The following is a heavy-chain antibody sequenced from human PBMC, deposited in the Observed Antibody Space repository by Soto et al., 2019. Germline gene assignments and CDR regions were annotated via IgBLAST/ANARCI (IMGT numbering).Heavy chain of an antibody. V-gene: IGHV4-31*03. Sequence: QVQLQESGPGLVKPSQTLSLTCTVSGGSISSGGYYWSWIRQHPGKGLEWIGYIYYSGSTYYNPSLKSRVTISVDTSKNQFALKLSSVTAADTAVYYCARDAGGTALPGDFYFDYCGQGTLVTVSS. J-gene: IGHJ4*02. CDR2: IYYSGST. D-gene: IGHD7-27*01. CDR1: GGSISSGGYY. CDR3: ARDAGGTALPGDFYFDY.